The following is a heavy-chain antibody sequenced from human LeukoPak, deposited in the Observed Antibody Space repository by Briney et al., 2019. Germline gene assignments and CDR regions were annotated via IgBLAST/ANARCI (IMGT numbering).Heavy chain of an antibody. D-gene: IGHD2-21*01. Sequence: PGGSLRLSCAASGFTFSSYSMNWVRQAPGKGLEWVSSISSSSSYIYYADSVKGRFTISRDNAKNSLYLQMNSLRAEDTAVYYCARRGSCGGFGCAFDIWGQGTMVTVSS. CDR1: GFTFSSYS. CDR3: ARRGSCGGFGCAFDI. CDR2: ISSSSSYI. J-gene: IGHJ3*02. V-gene: IGHV3-21*01.